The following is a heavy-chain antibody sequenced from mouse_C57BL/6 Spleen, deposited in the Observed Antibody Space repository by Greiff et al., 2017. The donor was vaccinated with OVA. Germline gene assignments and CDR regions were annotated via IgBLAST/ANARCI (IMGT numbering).Heavy chain of an antibody. CDR3: AREGYYGSSYGRAWFAY. Sequence: EVHLVESGGGLVKPGGSLKLSCAASGFTFSSYAMSWVRQTPEKRLEWVATISAGGSYTYYPDNVKGRFTISRDNAKNNLYLQMSHLKSEDTAMYYCAREGYYGSSYGRAWFAYWGQGTLVTVSA. CDR1: GFTFSSYA. D-gene: IGHD1-1*01. CDR2: ISAGGSYT. J-gene: IGHJ3*01. V-gene: IGHV5-4*01.